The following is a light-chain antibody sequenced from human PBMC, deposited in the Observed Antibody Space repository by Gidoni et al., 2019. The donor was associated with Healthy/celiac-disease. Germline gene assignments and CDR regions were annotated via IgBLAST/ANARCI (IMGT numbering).Light chain of an antibody. J-gene: IGLJ2*01. CDR1: SSNIGAGYD. Sequence: QSVLTQPPSVSGAPGQRVTISCTGSSSNIGAGYDVHWYQQLPGTAPKLLIYGNSNRPSGVPDRFSGSKSGTSAHLAITRLQAEDEADYYCQSYDSSLRRVVFGGGTKLTVL. V-gene: IGLV1-40*01. CDR2: GNS. CDR3: QSYDSSLRRVV.